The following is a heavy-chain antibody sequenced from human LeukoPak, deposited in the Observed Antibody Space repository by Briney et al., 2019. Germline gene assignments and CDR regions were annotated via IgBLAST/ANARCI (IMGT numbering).Heavy chain of an antibody. CDR2: INPNSGGT. J-gene: IGHJ6*02. D-gene: IGHD3-22*01. Sequence: ASVKVSCKASGYTFTGYYMHWVRQAPGQGLEWMGRINPNSGGTNYAQKFQGRVTMTRDTSISTAYMELSRLRSDDTAVYYCASRTDGSSGYYYYYGMDVWGQGTTVTVSS. V-gene: IGHV1-2*06. CDR3: ASRTDGSSGYYYYYGMDV. CDR1: GYTFTGYY.